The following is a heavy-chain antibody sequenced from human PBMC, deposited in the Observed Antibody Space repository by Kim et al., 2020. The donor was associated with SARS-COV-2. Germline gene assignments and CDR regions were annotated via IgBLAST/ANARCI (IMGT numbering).Heavy chain of an antibody. Sequence: GGSLRLSCAASGFSLSDYYMAWIRQAPGKGLEWISYISTSGSPIYYRDSVKGRFTISRDNAKNSLFLQINSLTAEDTAVYYCAAFYTSVEYFHHWGQGTLVTVSP. V-gene: IGHV3-11*01. CDR1: GFSLSDYY. D-gene: IGHD2-2*01. J-gene: IGHJ1*01. CDR2: ISTSGSPI. CDR3: AAFYTSVEYFHH.